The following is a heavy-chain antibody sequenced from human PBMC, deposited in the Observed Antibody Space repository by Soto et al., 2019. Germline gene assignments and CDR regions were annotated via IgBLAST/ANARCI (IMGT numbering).Heavy chain of an antibody. J-gene: IGHJ5*02. CDR2: INAGNGNT. Sequence: ASVTVSCKASGYTFTSYAMHWVRQAPGQRLEWMGWINAGNGNTKYSQKFQGRVTITRDTSASTAYMELSSLRSEDTAVYYCARDDEYSSSWYGNWFDPWGQGTLVTVSS. V-gene: IGHV1-3*01. CDR1: GYTFTSYA. CDR3: ARDDEYSSSWYGNWFDP. D-gene: IGHD6-13*01.